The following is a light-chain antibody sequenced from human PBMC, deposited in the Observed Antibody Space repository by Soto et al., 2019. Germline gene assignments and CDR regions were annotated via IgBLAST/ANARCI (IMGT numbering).Light chain of an antibody. CDR3: LQFYTTPYT. CDR1: QSLLYSSNNKNY. V-gene: IGKV4-1*01. J-gene: IGKJ2*01. CDR2: WAS. Sequence: DIVMTQSPDSLAVALGERASINCKSSQSLLYSSNNKNYLSWYQQKPGQPPKLLFSWASARESGVPDRFSGSGSGTDFSLTISSLQAEEVAVYYCLQFYTTPYTFGQGTKLEIK.